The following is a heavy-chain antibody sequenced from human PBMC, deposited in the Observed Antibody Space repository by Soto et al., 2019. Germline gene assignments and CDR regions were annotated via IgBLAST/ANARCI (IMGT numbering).Heavy chain of an antibody. CDR2: ISYSGST. J-gene: IGHJ4*01. CDR1: GYPNSNYY. CDR3: ARDKITGLFDY. V-gene: IGHV4-59*01. D-gene: IGHD2-8*02. Sequence: PSDTLSLTSTVFGYPNSNYYCSRIRQSPGKGLEWIGYISYSGSTTYNPSLKSRVTISLHTSNNQFSLTLDSVTAADTAVYYCARDKITGLFDYCGHGTLVTVS.